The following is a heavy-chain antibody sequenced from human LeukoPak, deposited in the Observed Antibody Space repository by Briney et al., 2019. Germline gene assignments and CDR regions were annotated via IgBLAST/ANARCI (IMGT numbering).Heavy chain of an antibody. D-gene: IGHD6-13*01. J-gene: IGHJ4*02. CDR1: GFTLSNYW. V-gene: IGHV3-7*01. Sequence: GGSLRLSCAASGFTLSNYWMTWVRQAPGKGLEWVANIKEDGSEKYYVDSVKGRFTISRDNAKNSLYLQMNSLRVEDTAVYYCARAHSSSWNYWGQGTLVTVSS. CDR3: ARAHSSSWNY. CDR2: IKEDGSEK.